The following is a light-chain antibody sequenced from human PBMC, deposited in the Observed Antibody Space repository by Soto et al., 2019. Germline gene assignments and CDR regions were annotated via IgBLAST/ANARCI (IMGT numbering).Light chain of an antibody. CDR3: QQYNTWPIT. CDR1: QSVSSK. Sequence: EIVLTQSPATLSVSPGERATLSCRASQSVSSKLAWYLQKPGQAPSLLIYAASTRATGIPARFSGGGSGTEFTLTISSLQSEDFAVYYCQQYNTWPITFGQGTRLEIK. J-gene: IGKJ5*01. V-gene: IGKV3-15*01. CDR2: AAS.